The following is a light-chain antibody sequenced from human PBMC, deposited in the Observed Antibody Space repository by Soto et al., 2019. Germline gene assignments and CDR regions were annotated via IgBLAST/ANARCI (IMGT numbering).Light chain of an antibody. V-gene: IGLV2-23*01. J-gene: IGLJ2*01. Sequence: QSALTQPASVSGSPGQSITISCTETSSDVGSYNFVSWYQQHPGKAPKLMIYEGTKRPSGVSNRFSGSKSGNTASLTLSGLQTEDEADYYCFSHAGSSTFLFGGGTKLTVL. CDR2: EGT. CDR3: FSHAGSSTFL. CDR1: SSDVGSYNF.